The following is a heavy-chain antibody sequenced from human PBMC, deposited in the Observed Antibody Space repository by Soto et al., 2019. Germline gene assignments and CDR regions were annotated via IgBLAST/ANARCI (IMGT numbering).Heavy chain of an antibody. J-gene: IGHJ4*02. Sequence: QVQLQESDPGLVKPSGTLSLTCAVSGGSISSSNWWSWVRQPPGKGLEWIGEIYHSGSTNYNPSLKSRVTISVDKSKNQIALKLSSVTAADTAVYYCASLYSGYDRKGDFDYWGQGTLVTVSS. CDR2: IYHSGST. V-gene: IGHV4-4*02. CDR1: GGSISSSNW. CDR3: ASLYSGYDRKGDFDY. D-gene: IGHD5-12*01.